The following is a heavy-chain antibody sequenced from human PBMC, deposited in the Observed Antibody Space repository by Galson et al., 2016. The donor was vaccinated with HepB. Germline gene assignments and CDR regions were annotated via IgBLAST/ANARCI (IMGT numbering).Heavy chain of an antibody. V-gene: IGHV1-18*01. CDR1: GYTFTSYG. J-gene: IGHJ4*02. CDR3: ARDLPVIAVDAQAH. D-gene: IGHD6-19*01. CDR2: ISVYNGNT. Sequence: SVKVSCKASGYTFTSYGINWVRQAPGQGLEWMGWISVYNGNTYYTQKYQGRVTMTTDTSTSTAYMELRSLRSDDTAVYYCARDLPVIAVDAQAHWGQGTPVTVSS.